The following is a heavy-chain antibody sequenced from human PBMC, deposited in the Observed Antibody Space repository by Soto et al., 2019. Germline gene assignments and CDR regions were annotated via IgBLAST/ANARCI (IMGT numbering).Heavy chain of an antibody. CDR2: ISSSGSTI. CDR3: ARMGVVVPAGWFDP. J-gene: IGHJ5*02. Sequence: SLRLSCAASGFTFSSYEMNWVRQAPGKGLEWVSYISSSGSTIYYADSVKGRFTISRDNAKNSLYLQMNSLRAEDTAVYYCARMGVVVPAGWFDPWGQGTLVTVSS. V-gene: IGHV3-48*03. D-gene: IGHD2-2*01. CDR1: GFTFSSYE.